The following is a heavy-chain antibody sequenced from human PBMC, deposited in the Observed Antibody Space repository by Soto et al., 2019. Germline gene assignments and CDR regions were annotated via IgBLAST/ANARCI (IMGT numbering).Heavy chain of an antibody. J-gene: IGHJ4*02. V-gene: IGHV3-74*01. CDR3: ARGGSGAYYQDY. D-gene: IGHD3-22*01. CDR1: GFTFSSYW. CDR2: INSDGSRV. Sequence: EVQLVESGGDFVQPGGSLLLSCAASGFTFSSYWMHWVRQVPGKGLVWVSRINSDGSRVNYADSVKGRFAISRDNAKNTLYLHVNSLTVEDTAVYSCARGGSGAYYQDYWGRGTLVTVSS.